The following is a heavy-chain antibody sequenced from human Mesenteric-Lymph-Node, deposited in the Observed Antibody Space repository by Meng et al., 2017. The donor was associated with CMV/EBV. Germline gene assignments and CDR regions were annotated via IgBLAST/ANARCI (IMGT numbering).Heavy chain of an antibody. CDR3: ARDHIAAAGTGWFDP. Sequence: GGSVSSGSYSWSWIRQPPGKGLEWIGYIYYSGSTNYNPSLKSRVTISVDTSKNQFSLKLSSVTAADTAVYYCARDHIAAAGTGWFDPWGQGTLVTVSS. V-gene: IGHV4-61*01. D-gene: IGHD6-13*01. CDR1: GGSVSSGSYS. CDR2: IYYSGST. J-gene: IGHJ5*02.